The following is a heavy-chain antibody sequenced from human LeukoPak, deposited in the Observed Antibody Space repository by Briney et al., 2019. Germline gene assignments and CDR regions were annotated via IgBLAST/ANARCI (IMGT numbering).Heavy chain of an antibody. D-gene: IGHD6-13*01. CDR1: GYTFTSYG. V-gene: IGHV1-18*01. J-gene: IGHJ3*02. CDR2: ISAYNGNT. CDR3: ARSRIAAAPRGAFDI. Sequence: ASVKVSCKASGYTFTSYGISWVRQAPGQGLEWMGWISAYNGNTNYAQKLQGRVTMTTDTSTSTAYMELRSLRSDDTAVYYCARSRIAAAPRGAFDIWGQGTMVTVSS.